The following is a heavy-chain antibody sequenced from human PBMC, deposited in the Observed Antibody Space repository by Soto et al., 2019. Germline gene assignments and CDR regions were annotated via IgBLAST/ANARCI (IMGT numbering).Heavy chain of an antibody. Sequence: PSETLSLTCAVYGGSFSGYYWSWIRQPPGKGLEWIGEINHSGSTNYNPSLKSRVTISVDTSKNQFSLKLSSVTAADTAVYYCATHTATVTRRTPFDYWGQGTLVTVSS. V-gene: IGHV4-34*01. D-gene: IGHD4-17*01. CDR3: ATHTATVTRRTPFDY. CDR2: INHSGST. J-gene: IGHJ4*02. CDR1: GGSFSGYY.